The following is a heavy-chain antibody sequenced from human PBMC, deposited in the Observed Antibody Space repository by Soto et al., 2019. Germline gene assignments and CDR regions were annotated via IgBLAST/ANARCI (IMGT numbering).Heavy chain of an antibody. CDR2: IYYTGST. CDR3: ASQIWFGELLHDY. Sequence: SETLSLTCTVSGGSISSYYWSWIRQPPGKGLEWIGSIYYTGSTYYNPSLKSRVTISIDTSKNQFSLNLSSVTAADTAVYYCASQIWFGELLHDYWGQGTLVTVSS. V-gene: IGHV4-59*04. D-gene: IGHD3-10*01. J-gene: IGHJ4*02. CDR1: GGSISSYY.